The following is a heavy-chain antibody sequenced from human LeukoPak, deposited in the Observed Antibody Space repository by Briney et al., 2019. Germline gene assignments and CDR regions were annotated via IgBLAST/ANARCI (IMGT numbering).Heavy chain of an antibody. CDR3: ASPPRGY. Sequence: SETLSLTCTVSGGSISSSSYYWGWIRQPPGKGLEWIGSIHYSGSTYYNPSLKSRVTISVDTSKNQFSLKLSSVTAADTAVYYCASPPRGYWGQGTLVTVSS. CDR2: IHYSGST. J-gene: IGHJ4*02. V-gene: IGHV4-39*07. CDR1: GGSISSSSYY. D-gene: IGHD3-16*01.